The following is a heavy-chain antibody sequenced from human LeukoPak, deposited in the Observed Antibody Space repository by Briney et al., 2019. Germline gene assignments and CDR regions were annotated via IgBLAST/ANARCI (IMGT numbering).Heavy chain of an antibody. CDR2: INHSGST. V-gene: IGHV4-34*01. CDR1: GGSFSGYY. D-gene: IGHD3-22*01. CDR3: ARHSPYYYDSSGYYHTDLHFDY. J-gene: IGHJ4*02. Sequence: NPSETLSLTCAVYGGSFSGYYWSWIRQPPGKGLEWIGEINHSGSTNYNPSLKSRVTISVDTSKNQFSLKLSSVTAADTAVYYCARHSPYYYDSSGYYHTDLHFDYWGQGTLVTVSS.